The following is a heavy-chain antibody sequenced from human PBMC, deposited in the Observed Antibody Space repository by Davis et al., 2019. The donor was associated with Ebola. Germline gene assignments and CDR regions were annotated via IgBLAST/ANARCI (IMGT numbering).Heavy chain of an antibody. CDR1: GYTFTSYD. CDR3: ARVGEKGAVSSPAFDY. CDR2: MNPNSGNT. V-gene: IGHV1-8*03. J-gene: IGHJ4*02. Sequence: ASVKVSCKASGYTFTSYDINWVRQATGQGLEWMGWMNPNSGNTGYAQKFQGRITIIRNTSISTAYMELSSLGSEDTAIYYCARVGEKGAVSSPAFDYWGQGTLVTVSS. D-gene: IGHD5/OR15-5a*01.